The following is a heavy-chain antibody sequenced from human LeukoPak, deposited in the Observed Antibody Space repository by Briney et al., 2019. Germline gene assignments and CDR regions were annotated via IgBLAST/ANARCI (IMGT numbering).Heavy chain of an antibody. V-gene: IGHV4-59*01. CDR3: ARGTGRAAAGYYYYYGMDV. CDR1: GGSISSYY. D-gene: IGHD6-13*01. CDR2: IYYSGST. J-gene: IGHJ6*02. Sequence: SETLSLTCTVSGGSISSYYWSWIRQPPGKGLEWIGYIYYSGSTNYNPSLKSRVTISVDTSKNQFSLKLSSVTAADTAVYYCARGTGRAAAGYYYYYGMDVWGQGTTVTVSS.